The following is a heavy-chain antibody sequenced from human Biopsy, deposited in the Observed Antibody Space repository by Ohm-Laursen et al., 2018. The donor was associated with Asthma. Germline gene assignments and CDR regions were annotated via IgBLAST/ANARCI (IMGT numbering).Heavy chain of an antibody. CDR1: GDAMSTSGSY. D-gene: IGHD6-6*01. V-gene: IGHV4-39*02. CDR3: ARAVSSSSYWYFDL. Sequence: SDTLSLTWIVSGDAMSTSGSYWGWIRQSPGKGLEWIGSIYYSGRTYYNPSLESRVTISADTSKNHFSLKVTSVTAADTAVYYCARAVSSSSYWYFDLWGRGDLGTVSS. J-gene: IGHJ2*01. CDR2: IYYSGRT.